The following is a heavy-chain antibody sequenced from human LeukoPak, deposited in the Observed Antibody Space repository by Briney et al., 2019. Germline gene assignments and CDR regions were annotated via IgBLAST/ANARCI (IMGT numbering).Heavy chain of an antibody. CDR2: INPNSGDS. J-gene: IGHJ4*02. V-gene: IGHV1-2*02. Sequence: ASVKVSCKASEYTFTTYYFPWVRQAPGQGLEWMGWINPNSGDSKCTEKFQDRVTMTRDTSISTVYMELSRLRYDDTAVYYCARGRGTSSFDYWGQGTLVTVSS. CDR3: ARGRGTSSFDY. D-gene: IGHD6-6*01. CDR1: EYTFTTYY.